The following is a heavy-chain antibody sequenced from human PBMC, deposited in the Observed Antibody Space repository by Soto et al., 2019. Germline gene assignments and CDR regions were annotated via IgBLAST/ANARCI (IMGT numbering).Heavy chain of an antibody. CDR3: ARVIKQWLVHFDY. J-gene: IGHJ4*02. V-gene: IGHV1-3*01. Sequence: ASVKVSCKASGYTFTSYAMHWVRQAPGQRLEWMGWINAGNGNTKYSQKFQGRVTITRDTSASTAYMELSSLRSEDTAVYYCARVIKQWLVHFDYWGQGTLVTVSP. CDR1: GYTFTSYA. D-gene: IGHD6-19*01. CDR2: INAGNGNT.